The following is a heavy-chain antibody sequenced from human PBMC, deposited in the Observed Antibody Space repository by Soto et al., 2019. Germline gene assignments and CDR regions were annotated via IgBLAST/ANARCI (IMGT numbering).Heavy chain of an antibody. CDR2: AYYRSRWQY. CDR1: GDSVSNNGAT. Sequence: SQTLSLTCAICGDSVSNNGATWNWIRQSPSSGLEWLGRAYYRSRWQYDYATSVRSRITINPDTSKNQFSLQLSSVTPEDTAVYYCAPDPPDFNSGFDSWGQGSLVTVSS. D-gene: IGHD1-26*01. J-gene: IGHJ4*02. CDR3: APDPPDFNSGFDS. V-gene: IGHV6-1*01.